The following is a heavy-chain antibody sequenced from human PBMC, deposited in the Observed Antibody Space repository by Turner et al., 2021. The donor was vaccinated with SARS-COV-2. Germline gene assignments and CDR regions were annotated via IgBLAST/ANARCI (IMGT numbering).Heavy chain of an antibody. CDR3: ARDSQWEPLDY. CDR2: IIPIFGTP. D-gene: IGHD1-26*01. Sequence: QVQLVQSGAAVKKPGSSVKVSCKASGRTFSSSAITWWRQAPGQGLEWMGGIIPIFGTPNYAQKFQGRVTITADESTSTAYMELSSLRSEDTAVYYCARDSQWEPLDYWGQGTLVTVSS. J-gene: IGHJ4*02. V-gene: IGHV1-69*01. CDR1: GRTFSSSA.